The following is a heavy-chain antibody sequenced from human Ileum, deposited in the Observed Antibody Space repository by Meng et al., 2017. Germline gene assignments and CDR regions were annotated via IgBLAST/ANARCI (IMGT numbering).Heavy chain of an antibody. D-gene: IGHD4-23*01. CDR2: ISAYSGNT. CDR1: GYIFTRYG. Sequence: QVQLVQSGAEVKKPGASVTVSCKASGYIFTRYGIGWVRQAPGQGLEWMGWISAYSGNTKYAQKLQGRVTMTTDTSTSTAYMELRNLRSDDTAVYYCARDTVGTTLGDYWGQGTLVTVSS. CDR3: ARDTVGTTLGDY. J-gene: IGHJ4*02. V-gene: IGHV1-18*01.